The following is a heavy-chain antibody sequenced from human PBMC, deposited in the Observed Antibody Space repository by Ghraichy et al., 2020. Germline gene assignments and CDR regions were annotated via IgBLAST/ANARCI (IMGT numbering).Heavy chain of an antibody. D-gene: IGHD6-19*01. CDR3: ARGRDSSAWYLFDY. CDR1: GGSVSSGSYY. Sequence: SETLSLTCTVSGGSVSSGSYYWSWIRQPPGKGLEWIGYIYYTGSTNYNPSLKSRVAISVDTPKSHFSLKLSSVTAADTAVYYCARGRDSSAWYLFDYWGQGTLVTVS. CDR2: IYYTGST. J-gene: IGHJ4*02. V-gene: IGHV4-61*03.